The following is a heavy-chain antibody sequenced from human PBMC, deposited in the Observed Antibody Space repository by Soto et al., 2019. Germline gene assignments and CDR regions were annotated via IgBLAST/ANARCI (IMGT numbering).Heavy chain of an antibody. Sequence: LRLSCAASGFTFSSYAMSWVRQAPGKGLEWVSAISGSGGSTYYADSVKGRFTISRDNSKNTLYLQMNSLRAEDTAVYYCAKWRSYYYDSSGYYYDYWGQGTLVTVSA. J-gene: IGHJ4*02. CDR3: AKWRSYYYDSSGYYYDY. V-gene: IGHV3-23*01. CDR2: ISGSGGST. D-gene: IGHD3-22*01. CDR1: GFTFSSYA.